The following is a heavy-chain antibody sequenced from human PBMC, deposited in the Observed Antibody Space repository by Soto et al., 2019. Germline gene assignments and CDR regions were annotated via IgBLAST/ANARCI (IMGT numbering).Heavy chain of an antibody. CDR1: GFTFSSYA. CDR3: AKSPGMYYYDSSGYYHYDY. Sequence: PGGSLRLSCAASGFTFSSYAMSWVRQAPGKGLEWVSAISGSGVSTYYADSVKGRFTISRDNSKNTLYLQMNSLRAEDTAVYYCAKSPGMYYYDSSGYYHYDYWGQGTLVTVSP. D-gene: IGHD3-22*01. V-gene: IGHV3-23*01. CDR2: ISGSGVST. J-gene: IGHJ4*02.